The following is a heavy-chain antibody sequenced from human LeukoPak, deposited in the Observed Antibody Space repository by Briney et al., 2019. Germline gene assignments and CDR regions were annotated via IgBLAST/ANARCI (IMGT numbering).Heavy chain of an antibody. Sequence: PSETLSLTCTVSDDSISSYYWSWIRQPPGKGLEWIGYISYSGSTKFNPSLESRVTISLDTSKNQFSLRLTSVTAADTAVYFCARGSSFDGYCSAGVCDAGYYDAWGQGTPVTVSS. V-gene: IGHV4-59*12. CDR1: DDSISSYY. CDR3: ARGSSFDGYCSAGVCDAGYYDA. J-gene: IGHJ5*02. D-gene: IGHD2-8*02. CDR2: ISYSGST.